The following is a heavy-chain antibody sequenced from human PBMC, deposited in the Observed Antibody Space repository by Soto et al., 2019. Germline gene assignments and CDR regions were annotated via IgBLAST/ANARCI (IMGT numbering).Heavy chain of an antibody. V-gene: IGHV4-39*01. D-gene: IGHD5-18*01. CDR1: GGSISSSSYY. J-gene: IGHJ6*03. Sequence: QLQLQESGPGLVKPSETLSLTCTVSGGSISSSSYYWGWIRQPPGKGLEWIGSIYYSGSTYYNPSLKSRVTISVDTSKNQFSLKLSSVTAADTAVYYCARGGYSYEFYYYYYMDVWGKWTTVTVSS. CDR2: IYYSGST. CDR3: ARGGYSYEFYYYYYMDV.